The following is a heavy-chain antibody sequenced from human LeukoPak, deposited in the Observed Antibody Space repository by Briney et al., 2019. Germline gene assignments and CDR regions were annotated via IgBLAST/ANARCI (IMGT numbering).Heavy chain of an antibody. J-gene: IGHJ4*02. CDR1: GFTFSSYS. D-gene: IGHD6-19*01. V-gene: IGHV3-48*02. CDR3: ARDPSSGWLFFDY. CDR2: ISSSSSTI. Sequence: PGGSLRLSCAASGFTFSSYSMNWVRQATGKGLEWVPYISSSSSTIYYADSVKGRFTISRDNAKNSLYLQMNSLRDEDTAVYYCARDPSSGWLFFDYWGQGTLVTVSS.